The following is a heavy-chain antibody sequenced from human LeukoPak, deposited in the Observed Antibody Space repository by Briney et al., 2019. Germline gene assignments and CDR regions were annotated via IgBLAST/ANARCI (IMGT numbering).Heavy chain of an antibody. Sequence: GESLKISCKGSGYSFTSYWIGWVRQMPGKGLEWMGIIYPGDSDTRYSPSFQGQVTISADKSISTAYLQWSSLKASDTAMYYCASGASWDTAMVHFDYWGQGTLVTVS. CDR1: GYSFTSYW. J-gene: IGHJ4*02. D-gene: IGHD5-18*01. CDR3: ASGASWDTAMVHFDY. CDR2: IYPGDSDT. V-gene: IGHV5-51*01.